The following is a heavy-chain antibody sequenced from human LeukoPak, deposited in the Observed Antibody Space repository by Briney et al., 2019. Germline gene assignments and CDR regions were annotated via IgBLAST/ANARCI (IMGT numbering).Heavy chain of an antibody. CDR1: GFTFSNYG. D-gene: IGHD3-10*02. V-gene: IGHV3-23*01. CDR2: ISGSGGST. J-gene: IGHJ6*04. Sequence: GGSLRLSCAASGFTFSNYGMSWVRQAPGKGLEWVSSISGSGGSTYYADSVKGRFTISRDNAKNSLYLQMNSLRAEDTAVYYCAELGITMIGGVWGKGTTVTISS. CDR3: AELGITMIGGV.